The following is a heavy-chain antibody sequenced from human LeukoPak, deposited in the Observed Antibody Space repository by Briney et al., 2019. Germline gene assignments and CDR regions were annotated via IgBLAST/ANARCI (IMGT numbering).Heavy chain of an antibody. J-gene: IGHJ4*02. Sequence: PGGSLRLSCVASGFTFSSSRMHWVRQGPGKGLVWISRISGDGSNTDHANPVKGRFTISRDNAKNTLYLQMNSLRAEDTAVYYCARSNWHFDLWGQGTLVTVSS. CDR2: ISGDGSNT. CDR1: GFTFSSSR. V-gene: IGHV3-74*01. D-gene: IGHD7-27*01. CDR3: ARSNWHFDL.